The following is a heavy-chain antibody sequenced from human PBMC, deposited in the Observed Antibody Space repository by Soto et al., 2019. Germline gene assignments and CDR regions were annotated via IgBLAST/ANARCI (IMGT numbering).Heavy chain of an antibody. V-gene: IGHV4-31*03. CDR3: ARARYYYYYGMDV. J-gene: IGHJ6*02. CDR2: IYYSGST. Sequence: SETLSLTCTVSGGSISSGGYYWSWIRQHPGKGLEWIGYIYYSGSTYYNPSLKSRVTISVDTSKNQFSLKLSSVTAADTAVYYSARARYYYYYGMDVWGQGTTVTVSS. CDR1: GGSISSGGYY.